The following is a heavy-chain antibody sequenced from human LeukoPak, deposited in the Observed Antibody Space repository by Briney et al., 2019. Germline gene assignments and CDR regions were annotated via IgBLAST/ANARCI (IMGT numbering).Heavy chain of an antibody. CDR2: INHSGST. J-gene: IGHJ5*02. Sequence: SETLSLTCAVYGGSFSGYYWSWIRQPPGKGLEWIGEINHSGSTNYNPSLKSRVTISVDTSKNQFSLKLSSVTAADTAVYYCARTDYYGSINWFDPWGQGTLVTVSS. CDR3: ARTDYYGSINWFDP. V-gene: IGHV4-34*01. D-gene: IGHD3-10*01. CDR1: GGSFSGYY.